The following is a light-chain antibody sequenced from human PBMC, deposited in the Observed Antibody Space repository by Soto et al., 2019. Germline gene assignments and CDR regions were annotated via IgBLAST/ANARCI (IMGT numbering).Light chain of an antibody. CDR1: SSDVGGYNY. CDR2: DIT. J-gene: IGLJ3*02. Sequence: QSALTQPRSVSGSPGQSVTISCTGTSSDVGGYNYVSWYQQHPGIAPQLIIYDITKRPSGVPDRFSGSKSGNTASLTISGLQAEDEADYYCCSYAASYSWVFGGGTKLTVL. V-gene: IGLV2-11*01. CDR3: CSYAASYSWV.